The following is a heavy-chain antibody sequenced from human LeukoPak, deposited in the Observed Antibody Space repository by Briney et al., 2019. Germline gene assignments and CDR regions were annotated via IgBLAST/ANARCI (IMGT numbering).Heavy chain of an antibody. CDR2: IYSGGGT. Sequence: PGGSLRLSCAASGFTVSSNYMSWVRQAPGKGLEWVSVIYSGGGTYYADSVRGRFTIARDNSKNTLYLQMNSLRAEDTAVYYCARGGYDFGAFFDYWGQGTLVTVSS. V-gene: IGHV3-53*01. CDR3: ARGGYDFGAFFDY. D-gene: IGHD5-12*01. CDR1: GFTVSSNY. J-gene: IGHJ4*02.